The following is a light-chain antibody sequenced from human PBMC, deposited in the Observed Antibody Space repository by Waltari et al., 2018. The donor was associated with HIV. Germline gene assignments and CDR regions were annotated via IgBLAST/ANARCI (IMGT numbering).Light chain of an antibody. Sequence: SGSPGQSVTISCTGTSSDIGGYNYVSWYQQHPGKAPKLMIYEVTKRPSGVPNRFSGSKSGNTASLTVSGLQAEDEADYYCSSYAGSKNYVIFGGGTKLTVL. CDR1: SSDIGGYNY. V-gene: IGLV2-8*01. CDR3: SSYAGSKNYVI. CDR2: EVT. J-gene: IGLJ2*01.